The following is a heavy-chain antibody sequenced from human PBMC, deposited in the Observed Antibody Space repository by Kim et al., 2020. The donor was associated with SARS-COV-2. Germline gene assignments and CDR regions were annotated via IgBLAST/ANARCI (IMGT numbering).Heavy chain of an antibody. J-gene: IGHJ4*02. D-gene: IGHD5-12*01. Sequence: APKFQSRVTITAEESTSTAYMELSSLRSEDAAVYYCARGFGGGYAGSFDYWGQGTLVTVSS. CDR3: ARGFGGGYAGSFDY. V-gene: IGHV1-69*01.